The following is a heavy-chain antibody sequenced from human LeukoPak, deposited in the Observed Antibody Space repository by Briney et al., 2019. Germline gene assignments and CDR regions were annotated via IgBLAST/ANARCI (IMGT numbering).Heavy chain of an antibody. V-gene: IGHV3-21*01. CDR2: ISSSSSYI. CDR3: AKGPVVATMWLNY. CDR1: GFTFSSYS. Sequence: PGGSLRLSCAASGFTFSSYSMNWVRQAPGKGLEWVSSISSSSSYIYYADSVKGRFTISRDNAKTSLYLQMNSLRAEDTAVYYCAKGPVVATMWLNYWGQGTLVTVSS. J-gene: IGHJ4*02. D-gene: IGHD5-12*01.